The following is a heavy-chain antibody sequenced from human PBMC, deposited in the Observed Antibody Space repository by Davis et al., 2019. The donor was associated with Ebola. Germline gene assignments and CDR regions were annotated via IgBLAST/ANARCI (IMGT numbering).Heavy chain of an antibody. V-gene: IGHV3-23*01. CDR2: ISGSGGST. D-gene: IGHD3-3*01. J-gene: IGHJ6*04. CDR1: GLTFSSYA. Sequence: GGSLRLSCAASGLTFSSYAMSWVRQAPGKGLEWVSAISGSGGSTYYADSVKGRFTISRDNSKKTLYLQMNSLRAEDTAVYYCAKSGLSFGVVKYHYGMDVWGKGTTVTVSS. CDR3: AKSGLSFGVVKYHYGMDV.